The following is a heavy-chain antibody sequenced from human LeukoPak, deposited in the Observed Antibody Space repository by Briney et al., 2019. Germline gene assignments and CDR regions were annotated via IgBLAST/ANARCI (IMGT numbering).Heavy chain of an antibody. D-gene: IGHD3-22*01. CDR2: INPNSGGT. V-gene: IGHV1-2*02. Sequence: GASVKVSCKASGYTFTGYYMHWVRQAPGQGLEWMGWINPNSGGTNYAQKFQGRVTMTRDTSISTAYMELSRLRSDDTAVYYCASYYYDSSVLFDYWGQGTLVTVSS. CDR1: GYTFTGYY. J-gene: IGHJ4*02. CDR3: ASYYYDSSVLFDY.